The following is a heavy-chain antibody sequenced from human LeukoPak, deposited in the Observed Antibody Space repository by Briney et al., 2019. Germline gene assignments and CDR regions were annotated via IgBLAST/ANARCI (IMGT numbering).Heavy chain of an antibody. D-gene: IGHD6-13*01. J-gene: IGHJ4*02. CDR1: GFTFTTYG. CDR3: ARDLWQQMIQGYDY. Sequence: GGSLRLSCAASGFTFTTYGMHWVRQAPGKGLEWVAVIWNDGSYKHYADSVKGRFTISRGDSKNTIYLQMNSLRAEDTAVYYCARDLWQQMIQGYDYWGQGTLVTVSS. V-gene: IGHV3-33*01. CDR2: IWNDGSYK.